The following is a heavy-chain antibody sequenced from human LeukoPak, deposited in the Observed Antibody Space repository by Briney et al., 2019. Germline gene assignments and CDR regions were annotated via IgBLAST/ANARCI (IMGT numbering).Heavy chain of an antibody. J-gene: IGHJ4*02. CDR2: ISYDGSNK. CDR1: GFTFSSYG. V-gene: IGHV3-30*03. CDR3: ARPYYDILTGYYAGFVY. D-gene: IGHD3-9*01. Sequence: GGSLRLSCAASGFTFSSYGMHWVRQAPGKGLEWVAVISYDGSNKYYADSVKGRFTISRDNSKNTLYLQMNSLRAEDTAVYYCARPYYDILTGYYAGFVYWGQGTLVTVSS.